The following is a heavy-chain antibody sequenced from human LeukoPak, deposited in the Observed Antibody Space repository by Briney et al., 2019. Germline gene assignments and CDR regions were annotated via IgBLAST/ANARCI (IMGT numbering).Heavy chain of an antibody. Sequence: GGSLRLSCAASGFTFSSYAMSWARQAPGKGLEWVSSISSSSSYIYYADSVKGRFTISRDNAKNSLYLQMNSLRAEDTAVYYCARAPGDWNYSYWGQGTLVTVSS. CDR2: ISSSSSYI. V-gene: IGHV3-21*01. D-gene: IGHD1-7*01. CDR3: ARAPGDWNYSY. J-gene: IGHJ4*02. CDR1: GFTFSSYA.